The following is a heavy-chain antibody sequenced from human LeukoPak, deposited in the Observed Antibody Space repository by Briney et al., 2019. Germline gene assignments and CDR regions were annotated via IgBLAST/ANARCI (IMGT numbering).Heavy chain of an antibody. D-gene: IGHD6-13*01. CDR1: GFTFSDYA. CDR2: ISGSGGTT. V-gene: IGHV3-23*01. CDR3: ARISSSWFFDF. J-gene: IGHJ4*02. Sequence: PGGSLRLSCAASGFTFSDYAMSWVRQAPGKGLKWVSTISGSGGTTYYADSVKGRFTISRDNSKNTLYLQMDTLGADDTAVYYCARISSSWFFDFWGQGTLVTVSS.